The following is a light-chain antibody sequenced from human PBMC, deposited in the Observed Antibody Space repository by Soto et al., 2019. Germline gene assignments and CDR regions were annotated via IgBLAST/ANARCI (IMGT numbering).Light chain of an antibody. CDR3: QHYGSPPPYT. CDR2: GAS. J-gene: IGKJ2*01. CDR1: QSINY. V-gene: IGKV3-20*01. Sequence: IVLTQSPGTLSLSPGERATLSCRASQSINYLAWYQQKVGQAPRLLIYGASTRATGIPDRFSGSGSGTDFSLTISRLEPEDFAVYYCQHYGSPPPYTFGQGTKLEIK.